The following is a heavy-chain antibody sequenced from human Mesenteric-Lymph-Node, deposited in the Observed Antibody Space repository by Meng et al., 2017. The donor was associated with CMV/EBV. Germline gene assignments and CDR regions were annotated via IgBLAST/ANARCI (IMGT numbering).Heavy chain of an antibody. V-gene: IGHV3-53*01. CDR1: GFTITNNY. Sequence: GESLKISCAVSGFTITNNYMSWVRQAPGKGPEWVSVIYSGGDTYYAESVKGRFTISRDNSKNTVYLQMNSLRAEDTAVYYCARDLRGRWQHFAYWGQGTLVTVSS. J-gene: IGHJ4*02. D-gene: IGHD5-24*01. CDR2: IYSGGDT. CDR3: ARDLRGRWQHFAY.